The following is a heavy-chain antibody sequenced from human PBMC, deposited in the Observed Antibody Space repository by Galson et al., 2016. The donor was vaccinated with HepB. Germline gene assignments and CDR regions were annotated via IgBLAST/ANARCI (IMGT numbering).Heavy chain of an antibody. J-gene: IGHJ6*02. CDR2: ISAYNGNT. V-gene: IGHV1-18*01. Sequence: SVKVSCKASGYTFTTYGISWVRQAPGQGLEWMGWISAYNGNTNYTQNYQGRVTMTTDTSTSKAYLDLRSLRSDDTAVYYCARDFVAGIFFSSFYGMDIWGQGTTVTVSS. D-gene: IGHD3-3*01. CDR1: GYTFTTYG. CDR3: ARDFVAGIFFSSFYGMDI.